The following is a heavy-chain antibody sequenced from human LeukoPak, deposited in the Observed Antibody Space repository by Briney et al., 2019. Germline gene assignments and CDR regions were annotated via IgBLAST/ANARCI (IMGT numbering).Heavy chain of an antibody. CDR3: ARARWTSAATTYYLDH. CDR2: IDAGNGKT. CDR1: LYASTTYA. D-gene: IGHD4-17*01. Sequence: SVKLSCKASLYASTTYAIHWVPRAPGQRLEWMGWIDAGNGKTKYSQNFHCRVTIARDTSATTAYMDLSSLRSEDTAVYYCARARWTSAATTYYLDHWGQGTLVTVSS. J-gene: IGHJ4*02. V-gene: IGHV1-3*01.